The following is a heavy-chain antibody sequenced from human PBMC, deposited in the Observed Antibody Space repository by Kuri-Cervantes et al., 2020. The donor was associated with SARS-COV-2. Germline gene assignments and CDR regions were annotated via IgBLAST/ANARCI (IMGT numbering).Heavy chain of an antibody. CDR3: AREKGAYYDSTTYNWFDP. D-gene: IGHD3-22*01. CDR1: GGSISSSSYY. CDR2: IYYSGST. J-gene: IGHJ5*02. Sequence: SETLSLTCTVSGGSISSSSYYWGWIRQPPGKGLEWIGSIYYSGSTYYNPSLKSRVTISVDTSKNQFSLKLSSVTAADTAVYYCAREKGAYYDSTTYNWFDPWGQGTLVTVSS. V-gene: IGHV4-39*02.